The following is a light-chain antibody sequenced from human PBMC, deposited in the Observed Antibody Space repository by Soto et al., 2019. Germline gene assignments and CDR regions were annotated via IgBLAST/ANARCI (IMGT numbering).Light chain of an antibody. CDR3: QQHSDYPLT. J-gene: IGKJ4*01. Sequence: DIQMTQSPSTLSASLGDRVTITCRASHSISDWLAWFQQKPGKAPKLLIYKASTLEIGVPSRFSGSASGTEFTLTISSLQPDDFATYYCQQHSDYPLTFGGGTTV. CDR1: HSISDW. CDR2: KAS. V-gene: IGKV1-5*03.